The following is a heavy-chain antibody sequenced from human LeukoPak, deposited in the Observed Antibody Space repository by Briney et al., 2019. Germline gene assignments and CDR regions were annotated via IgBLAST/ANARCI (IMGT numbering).Heavy chain of an antibody. J-gene: IGHJ5*02. Sequence: ASVKVSCKASGYTFTNYDINWVRQATGQGLERMGWMNPNSGNTGYAQKFQGRVTITRNTSGSTAYMELSRLRSDDTAVYYCASNLRSYSGSYYVLFDPWGQGTLVTVSS. V-gene: IGHV1-8*03. CDR2: MNPNSGNT. CDR3: ASNLRSYSGSYYVLFDP. CDR1: GYTFTNYD. D-gene: IGHD1-26*01.